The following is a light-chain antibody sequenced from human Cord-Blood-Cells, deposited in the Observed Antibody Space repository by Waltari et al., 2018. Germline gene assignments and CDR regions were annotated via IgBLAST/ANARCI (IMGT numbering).Light chain of an antibody. CDR2: LNSDGSH. CDR3: QTWGTGIHWV. J-gene: IGLJ3*02. V-gene: IGLV4-69*01. CDR1: SGHGSYA. Sequence: QLVLTQSPSASASLGASVKLTCTLSSGHGSYAIAWHQQQPEKGPRYLMKLNSDGSHSKGDGIPDRFSGSSSGAERYLTISSLQSEDEADYYCQTWGTGIHWVFGGGTKLTVL.